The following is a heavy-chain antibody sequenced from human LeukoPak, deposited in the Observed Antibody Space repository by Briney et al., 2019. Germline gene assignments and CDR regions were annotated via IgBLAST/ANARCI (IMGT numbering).Heavy chain of an antibody. J-gene: IGHJ4*02. CDR3: ARDGGYSYGTGY. V-gene: IGHV3-33*08. CDR2: IWYDGSNK. D-gene: IGHD5-18*01. CDR1: GFTFSSYW. Sequence: PGGSLRLSCAASGFTFSSYWMSWVRQAPGKGLGWVAVIWYDGSNKYYADSVKGRFTISRDNSKNTLYLQMNSLRAEDTAVYYCARDGGYSYGTGYWGQGTLVTVSS.